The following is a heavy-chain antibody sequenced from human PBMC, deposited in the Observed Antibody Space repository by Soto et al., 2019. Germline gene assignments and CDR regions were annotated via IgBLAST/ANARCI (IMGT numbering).Heavy chain of an antibody. Sequence: QVQLVESGGGVVQPGRSLRLSCAASGFTFSSYGMHWVRQAPGKGLEWVAVIWYDGSNKYYADSVKGRFTISRDNSKNTLYLQMNSLRAEDTAVYYCARDLMTPSGLDAFDIWGQGTMVTVSS. CDR3: ARDLMTPSGLDAFDI. V-gene: IGHV3-33*01. CDR2: IWYDGSNK. CDR1: GFTFSSYG. D-gene: IGHD3-10*01. J-gene: IGHJ3*02.